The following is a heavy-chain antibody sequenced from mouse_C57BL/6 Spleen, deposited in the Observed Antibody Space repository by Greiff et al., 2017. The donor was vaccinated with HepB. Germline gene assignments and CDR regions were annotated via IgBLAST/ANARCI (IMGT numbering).Heavy chain of an antibody. CDR3: AREGVLRYFDV. J-gene: IGHJ1*03. CDR2: IYPSDSET. Sequence: QVQLQQPGAELVRPGSSVKLSCKASGYTFTSYWMDWVKQRPGQGLEWIGNIYPSDSETHYNQKFKDKATLTVDKSSSTAYMQLSSLTSEDSAVYDCAREGVLRYFDVWGTGTTVTVSS. D-gene: IGHD1-1*01. CDR1: GYTFTSYW. V-gene: IGHV1-61*01.